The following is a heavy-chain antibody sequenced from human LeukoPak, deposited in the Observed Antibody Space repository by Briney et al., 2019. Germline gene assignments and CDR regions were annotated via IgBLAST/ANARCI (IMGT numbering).Heavy chain of an antibody. V-gene: IGHV7-4-1*02. CDR3: ARGTMVRGVNPHEIDEYFQH. CDR2: INTNTGNP. Sequence: ASVKVSCKASGYTFTTYTMNWVRQAPGQGLEWMGWINTNTGNPTYAQGFTGQFVFSLDTSVSTAYLQISSLKAEDTAVYYCARGTMVRGVNPHEIDEYFQHWGQGTLVTVSS. CDR1: GYTFTTYT. D-gene: IGHD3-10*01. J-gene: IGHJ1*01.